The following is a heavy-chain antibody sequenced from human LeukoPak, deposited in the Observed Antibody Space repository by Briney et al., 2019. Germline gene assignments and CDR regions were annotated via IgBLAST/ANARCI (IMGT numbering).Heavy chain of an antibody. CDR3: ARDRGYCSSTSCYYYYYGMDV. J-gene: IGHJ6*02. D-gene: IGHD2-2*03. CDR2: IYASGST. Sequence: PSETLSLTCAVYGGSFSGYYWSWIRHPAGKGLEWIGRIYASGSTNYNPSLKSRVTISEDTSKNQFSLKLSSVTAADTAVYYCARDRGYCSSTSCYYYYYGMDVWGQGTTVTVSS. CDR1: GGSFSGYY. V-gene: IGHV4-4*07.